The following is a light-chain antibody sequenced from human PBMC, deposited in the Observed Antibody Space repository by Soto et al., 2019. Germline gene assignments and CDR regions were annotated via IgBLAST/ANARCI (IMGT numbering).Light chain of an antibody. V-gene: IGLV2-14*01. CDR1: SSDVGGYNY. CDR3: SSYTTSNPPQIV. CDR2: DVS. J-gene: IGLJ1*01. Sequence: QSALTQPASVSGSPGQSITISCTGTSSDVGGYNYVSWYQQHPGKAPKFMIYDVSNRPSGVSNRFSGSKSDNTASLTISGLQAEDEADYYGSSYTTSNPPQIVFGPGTKVTVL.